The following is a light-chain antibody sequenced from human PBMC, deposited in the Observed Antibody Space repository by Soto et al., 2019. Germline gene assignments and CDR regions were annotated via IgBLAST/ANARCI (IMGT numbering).Light chain of an antibody. CDR3: QQRSNWPFT. CDR2: AAS. Sequence: EIALTQSPATLPLSPGEGATLSCGAALRFGRNLACYKQKPGQAPRLLIYAASNRATRIPARFSGSGSRTDFTLTISSLEPEEFAVYYCQQRSNWPFTCGPGTKVDI. V-gene: IGKV3-11*01. J-gene: IGKJ3*01. CDR1: LRFGRN.